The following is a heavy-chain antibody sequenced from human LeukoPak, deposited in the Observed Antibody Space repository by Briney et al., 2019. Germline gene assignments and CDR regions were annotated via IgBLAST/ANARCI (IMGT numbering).Heavy chain of an antibody. CDR1: GFTFSSYA. D-gene: IGHD1-26*01. J-gene: IGHJ4*02. V-gene: IGHV3-7*03. CDR2: MNQGGGET. CDR3: ARDKIVGATKFDF. Sequence: GGSLRLSCAASGFTFSSYAMSWVRQAPGKGLEWVANMNQGGGETYYVDSVKGRFAMSRDNAKNSLYLQMNSLRAEDTAVYYCARDKIVGATKFDFWGQGTLVTVSS.